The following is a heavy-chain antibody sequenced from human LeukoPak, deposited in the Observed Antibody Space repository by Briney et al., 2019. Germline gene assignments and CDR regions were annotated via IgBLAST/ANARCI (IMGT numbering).Heavy chain of an antibody. CDR3: ARDKTGDYDDIKWFDP. CDR2: IYTSGST. J-gene: IGHJ5*02. CDR1: GGSISSYY. Sequence: SETLSLTCTVSGGSISSYYWSWLRQPVGKGLEWIGRIYTSGSTKYNPPLKSRVTMSVDTSKNQFSLKLSSGTAADTAVYYCARDKTGDYDDIKWFDPWGQGTLVTVSS. V-gene: IGHV4-4*07. D-gene: IGHD4-17*01.